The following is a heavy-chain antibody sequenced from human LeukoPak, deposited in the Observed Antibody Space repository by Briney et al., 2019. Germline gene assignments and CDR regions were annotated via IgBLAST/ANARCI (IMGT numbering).Heavy chain of an antibody. J-gene: IGHJ4*02. CDR3: AKDRGYSYGYEYYFDY. Sequence: PGGSLRLSCAASGFTFNNYAMSWVRQALGKGLEWVSAISGSGGSTYYADSVKGRFTISRDNSKNTLYLQMNSLRAEDTAVYYCAKDRGYSYGYEYYFDYWGQGTLVTVSS. CDR1: GFTFNNYA. CDR2: ISGSGGST. D-gene: IGHD5-18*01. V-gene: IGHV3-23*01.